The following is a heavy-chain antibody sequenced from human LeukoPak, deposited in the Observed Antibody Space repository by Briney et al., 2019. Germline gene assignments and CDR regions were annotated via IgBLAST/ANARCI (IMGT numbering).Heavy chain of an antibody. D-gene: IGHD4-11*01. V-gene: IGHV3-43D*03. CDR2: ISWDGGST. CDR1: GFTFDDYA. Sequence: GGSLRLSCAASGFTFDDYAMHWVRQAPGKGLEWVSLISWDGGSTYYADSVKGRFTISRDNSKNSLYLQMNSLRAEDTALYYCAKSRDSNYVVRYFDYWGQGTLVTVSS. J-gene: IGHJ4*02. CDR3: AKSRDSNYVVRYFDY.